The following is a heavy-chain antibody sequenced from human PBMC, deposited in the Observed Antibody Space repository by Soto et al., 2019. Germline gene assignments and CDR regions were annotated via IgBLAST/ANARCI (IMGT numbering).Heavy chain of an antibody. CDR1: GGSISSSSYY. CDR2: IYYSGST. Sequence: QLQLQESGPGLVKPSETLSLTCTVSGGSISSSSYYWGWIRQPPGKGLEWIGSIYYSGSTYYNPSRKSRVTISVDTSTNQFSLKLSSVTAADAAVYYCSSTASYSCSGMDVWGQGTTVTVSS. D-gene: IGHD1-26*01. V-gene: IGHV4-39*01. J-gene: IGHJ6*02. CDR3: SSTASYSCSGMDV.